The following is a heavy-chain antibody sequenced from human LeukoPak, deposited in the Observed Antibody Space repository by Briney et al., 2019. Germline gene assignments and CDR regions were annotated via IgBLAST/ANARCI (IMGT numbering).Heavy chain of an antibody. J-gene: IGHJ4*02. D-gene: IGHD5-24*01. V-gene: IGHV4-39*01. CDR2: IYYSGST. CDR3: ARSRWLRQFDY. Sequence: SETLSLTCTVSGGSISSSSYYWGWVRQPPGKGLEWIGSIYYSGSTYYNPSLKSRVTISVDTSKNQFSLKLSSVTAADTAVYYCARSRWLRQFDYWGQGTLVTVSS. CDR1: GGSISSSSYY.